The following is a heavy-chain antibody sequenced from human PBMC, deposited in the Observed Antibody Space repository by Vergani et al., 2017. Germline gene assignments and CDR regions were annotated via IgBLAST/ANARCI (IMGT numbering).Heavy chain of an antibody. CDR2: IYHSGST. CDR3: ARGVRWFTDYYYYMDV. D-gene: IGHD3-10*01. J-gene: IGHJ6*03. Sequence: QVQLQESGPGLVKPSETLSLTCAVSGYSISSGYYWGWIRQPPGKGLEWIGSIYHSGSTYYNPSLKSRVTISVDTSKNQFSLKLSSVTAADTAVYYCARGVRWFTDYYYYMDVWGKGTTVTVSS. V-gene: IGHV4-38-2*01. CDR1: GYSISSGYY.